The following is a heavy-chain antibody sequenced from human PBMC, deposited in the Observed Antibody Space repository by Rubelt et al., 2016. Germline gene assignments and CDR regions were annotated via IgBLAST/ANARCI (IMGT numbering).Heavy chain of an antibody. CDR1: GGSISSSSYY. CDR3: ASGPGYSSSSKEFDY. Sequence: QLQLQESGPGLVKPSETLSLTCTVSGGSISSSSYYWGWIRQPPGKGLEWIGSIYYSGSTYYNPSLKSRVTISVDTSKNQFSLKLSSVTAADTAVYYCASGPGYSSSSKEFDYWGQGTLVTVSS. J-gene: IGHJ4*02. CDR2: IYYSGST. D-gene: IGHD6-6*01. V-gene: IGHV4-39*07.